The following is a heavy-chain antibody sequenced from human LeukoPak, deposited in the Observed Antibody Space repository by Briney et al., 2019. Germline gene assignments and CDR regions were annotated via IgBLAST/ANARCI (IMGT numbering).Heavy chain of an antibody. Sequence: LSLTCAVSDGSFGPYYWSWFRQAPGKGLEWVGLIRSKAYGGTAEYAASVKGRFTISRDDSKSIAYLQMNSLKTEDTGVYYCTKDDCGGDCSMFDYWGQGTLVTVSS. V-gene: IGHV3-49*03. CDR2: IRSKAYGGTA. D-gene: IGHD2-21*02. J-gene: IGHJ4*02. CDR3: TKDDCGGDCSMFDY. CDR1: DGSFGPYY.